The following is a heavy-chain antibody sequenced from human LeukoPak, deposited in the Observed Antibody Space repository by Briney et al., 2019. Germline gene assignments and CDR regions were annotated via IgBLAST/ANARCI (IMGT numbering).Heavy chain of an antibody. CDR2: IWYDGSNK. Sequence: GSLRLSCAASGFTFNSYGMHWVRQAPGKGLEWVAFIWYDGSNKYYADSVKGRFTISRDNSKNTLYLQMNSLRAEDTAVYYCARDPTGHYYYYYYMDVWGKGTTVTVSS. J-gene: IGHJ6*03. CDR1: GFTFNSYG. CDR3: ARDPTGHYYYYYYMDV. D-gene: IGHD1-1*01. V-gene: IGHV3-33*01.